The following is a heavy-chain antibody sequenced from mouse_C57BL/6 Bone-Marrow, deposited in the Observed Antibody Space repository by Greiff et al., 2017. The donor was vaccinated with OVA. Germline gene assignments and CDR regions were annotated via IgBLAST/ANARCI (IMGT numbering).Heavy chain of an antibody. CDR1: GFNIKDYY. Sequence: VQLQQSGAELVRPGASVKLSCTASGFNIKDYYMHWVKQRPEQGLEWIGRIDPEDGDTEYAPKFQGKATMTADTSSTTAYLQLSSLTAEDTAVYYCTTGGYYYAMDYWGQGTSVTVSS. J-gene: IGHJ4*01. CDR2: IDPEDGDT. V-gene: IGHV14-1*01. CDR3: TTGGYYYAMDY.